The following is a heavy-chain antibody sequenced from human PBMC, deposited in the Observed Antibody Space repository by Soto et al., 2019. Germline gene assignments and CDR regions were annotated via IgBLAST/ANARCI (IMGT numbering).Heavy chain of an antibody. CDR2: INPATGAA. D-gene: IGHD3-3*01. CDR3: ARGGGVGVAGSAAFDM. V-gene: IGHV1-2*02. CDR1: GYPVTAYY. Sequence: QLHLVQSGAVVKKPGASVTVSCSASGYPVTAYYMHWVRQAPGRGLEWMGGINPATGAAKYTQTFPGRVTTARDTSTGTVFMELGGPTSGDTAGFYWARGGGVGVAGSAAFDMWGQGTLVTVSS. J-gene: IGHJ3*02.